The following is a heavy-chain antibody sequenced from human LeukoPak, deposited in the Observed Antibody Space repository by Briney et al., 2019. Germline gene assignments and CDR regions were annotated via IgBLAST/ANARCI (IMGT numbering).Heavy chain of an antibody. Sequence: SETLSLTCSVSGGSISNYYWSWIRQSPGKGPEWIGYIYNSGSTNYNPSLKSRVTISLDTSKKQFSLKLSSVTAADTAVYYCARHSVEDYYGAGSYLDYWGQGTLVTVSS. CDR2: IYNSGST. CDR3: ARHSVEDYYGAGSYLDY. V-gene: IGHV4-59*08. CDR1: GGSISNYY. D-gene: IGHD3-10*01. J-gene: IGHJ4*02.